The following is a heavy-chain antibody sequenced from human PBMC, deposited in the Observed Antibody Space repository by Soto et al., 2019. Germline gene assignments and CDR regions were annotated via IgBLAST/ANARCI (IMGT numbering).Heavy chain of an antibody. CDR3: ARRLFTSTWPSYFDD. Sequence: PSETLSLTCTVSGGSISSSSYYWGWIRQPPGKGLEWIGCIHYSGSTYYNPSLRSRVTSSVDTSKNQSSLKVSSVTAADTAVYYCARRLFTSTWPSYFDDWGQGTPVTVSS. CDR2: IHYSGST. V-gene: IGHV4-39*01. J-gene: IGHJ4*02. CDR1: GGSISSSSYY. D-gene: IGHD6-13*01.